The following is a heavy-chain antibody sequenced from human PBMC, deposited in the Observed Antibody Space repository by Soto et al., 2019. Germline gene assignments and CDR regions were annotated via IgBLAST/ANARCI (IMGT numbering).Heavy chain of an antibody. Sequence: GGSLRLSCAASGLTFNRYWMHWVRHAPGKGLVWVSHLNTDGSNTNYADSVKGRFTISRDHAKSTLFLQMNSLRDEDTAVYYCAREVCSGGNCYTYYFDPWGQGIPVTVSS. CDR2: LNTDGSNT. V-gene: IGHV3-74*01. D-gene: IGHD2-15*01. CDR3: AREVCSGGNCYTYYFDP. J-gene: IGHJ5*02. CDR1: GLTFNRYW.